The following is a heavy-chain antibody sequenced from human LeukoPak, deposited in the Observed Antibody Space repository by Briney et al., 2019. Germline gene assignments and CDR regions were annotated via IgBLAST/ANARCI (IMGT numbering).Heavy chain of an antibody. Sequence: PGGSLRLSCAASGFTFSSYSMNWVRQAPGKGLEWVSSISSSSSYIYYADSVKGRFTISRDNAKNSLYLQMNSLRAEDTAVCYCARVRSSSWYGMDVWGQGTTVTVSS. J-gene: IGHJ6*02. D-gene: IGHD6-13*01. CDR2: ISSSSSYI. CDR1: GFTFSSYS. CDR3: ARVRSSSWYGMDV. V-gene: IGHV3-21*01.